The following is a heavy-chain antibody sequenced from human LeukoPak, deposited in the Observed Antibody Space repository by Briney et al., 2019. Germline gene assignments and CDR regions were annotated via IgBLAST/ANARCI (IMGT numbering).Heavy chain of an antibody. J-gene: IGHJ4*02. D-gene: IGHD1-26*01. CDR3: ATDGVKVGPTAFAY. V-gene: IGHV3-48*03. Sequence: PGGSLRLSCAALGFTFRSYEMNWVRQAPGKGQEWVSYISSSGSTIYYADSVKGRFTISRDNAKNSLYLQVHSLRDEDTAVYYCATDGVKVGPTAFAYWGQGTLVTVSS. CDR2: ISSSGSTI. CDR1: GFTFRSYE.